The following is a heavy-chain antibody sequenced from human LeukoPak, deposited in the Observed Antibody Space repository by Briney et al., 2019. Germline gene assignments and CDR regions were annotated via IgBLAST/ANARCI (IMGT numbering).Heavy chain of an antibody. J-gene: IGHJ4*02. CDR2: IKSKTDGGTT. Sequence: GGSLRLSCAASGFTFSNAWMSWVRDAPGKGLEWVGRIKSKTDGGTTDYAAPVKGRFTISRDDSKNTLYLQMNSLKTEDTAVYYCTTDRYYDLTGHDYWGQGTLVTVSS. CDR1: GFTFSNAW. V-gene: IGHV3-15*01. D-gene: IGHD3-22*01. CDR3: TTDRYYDLTGHDY.